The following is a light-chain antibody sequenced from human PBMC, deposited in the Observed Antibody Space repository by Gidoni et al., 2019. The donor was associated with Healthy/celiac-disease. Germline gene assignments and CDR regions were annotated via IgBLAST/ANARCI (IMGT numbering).Light chain of an antibody. CDR1: QSISSY. Sequence: DIQMTQSPSSLSASVGDRVTITCRASQSISSYLNWYQQKPGNAPKLLIYAASSLQSGVPSRFSGSGSVTDFTLTISSLQPEDFATYYCQQSYRTPPRTFGQGTKVEIK. J-gene: IGKJ1*01. CDR2: AAS. CDR3: QQSYRTPPRT. V-gene: IGKV1-39*01.